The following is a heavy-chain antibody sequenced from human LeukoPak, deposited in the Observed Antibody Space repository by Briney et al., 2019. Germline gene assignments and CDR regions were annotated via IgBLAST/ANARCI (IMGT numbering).Heavy chain of an antibody. V-gene: IGHV3-48*03. D-gene: IGHD4-17*01. CDR3: ARETVRNYFDY. CDR1: GFTFSSYE. Sequence: PGGSLRLSCAASGFTFSSYEMNWVRQAPGKGLEWVSYISSSGTTIYYADSVKGRFTISRDNAKNSLNMQMNSLRAEDTAVYYCARETVRNYFDYWGQGTLVTVSS. J-gene: IGHJ4*02. CDR2: ISSSGTTI.